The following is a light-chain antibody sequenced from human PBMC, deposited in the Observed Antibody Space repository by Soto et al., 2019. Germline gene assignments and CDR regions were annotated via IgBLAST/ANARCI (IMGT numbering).Light chain of an antibody. Sequence: DIQMTQTQSSLSASVGDRVTITCQASQDVSNYLNWYQQKLGKAPKLLIYDASNLETGVPSRFSGSGSGTYFSFTISSLQPEDFATYYCQQYSNLITFGQGTRLEIK. V-gene: IGKV1-33*01. CDR2: DAS. CDR1: QDVSNY. CDR3: QQYSNLIT. J-gene: IGKJ5*01.